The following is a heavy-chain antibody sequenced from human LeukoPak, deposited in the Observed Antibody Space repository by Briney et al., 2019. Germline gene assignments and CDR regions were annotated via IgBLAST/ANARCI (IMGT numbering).Heavy chain of an antibody. J-gene: IGHJ3*02. V-gene: IGHV5-10-1*01. CDR3: AKSLVDDAFDI. CDR2: IDPSDSYT. Sequence: GASLKISCKGSGSSFTSYWISWVRPMPGKGLEWMGSIDPSDSYTNYSPSFQDHVTISADKSISTAYLQWSSLKASDTAMYYCAKSLVDDAFDIWGQGTMVTVSS. CDR1: GSSFTSYW. D-gene: IGHD3-16*02.